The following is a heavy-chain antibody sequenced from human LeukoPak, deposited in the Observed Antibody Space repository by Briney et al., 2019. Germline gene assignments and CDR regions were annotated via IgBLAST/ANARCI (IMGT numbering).Heavy chain of an antibody. CDR1: GFTFSGYW. D-gene: IGHD2-2*01. Sequence: GGSLRLSCAASGFTFSGYWMHWVRQAPGKGLVWVSRINSDGSTTVYADSVKGRFTISRDNAKNTLYLQMNTLRAEDTAVYYCARGETSSYDYWGQGTLVTVSS. J-gene: IGHJ4*02. CDR2: INSDGSTT. V-gene: IGHV3-74*01. CDR3: ARGETSSYDY.